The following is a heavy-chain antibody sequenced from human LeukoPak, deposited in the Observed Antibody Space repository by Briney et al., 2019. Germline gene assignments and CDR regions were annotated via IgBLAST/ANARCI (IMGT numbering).Heavy chain of an antibody. CDR2: IRYDGSNK. V-gene: IGHV3-30*02. CDR1: GFTFSSYG. Sequence: GGSLRLSCAASGFTFSSYGMHWVRQAPGKGLEWVAFIRYDGSNKYYADSVKGRFTISRDNSKNTLYLQMNSLRAEDTAVYYCAKDQCSSTSCYPADYWGQGTLVTVSS. CDR3: AKDQCSSTSCYPADY. D-gene: IGHD2-2*01. J-gene: IGHJ4*02.